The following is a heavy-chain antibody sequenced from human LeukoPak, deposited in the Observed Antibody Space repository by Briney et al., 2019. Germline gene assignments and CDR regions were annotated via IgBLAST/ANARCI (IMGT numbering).Heavy chain of an antibody. Sequence: PGGSLRLSCAASGFTFSSYSMNWVRQAPGKGLEWVSSISSSSSYIYYADSVKGRFTISRDNAKNTVYLQMNSLRAEDTAVYYCARGATASFDPWGQGTLVSVSS. J-gene: IGHJ5*02. CDR1: GFTFSSYS. D-gene: IGHD5-12*01. CDR2: ISSSSSYI. V-gene: IGHV3-21*01. CDR3: ARGATASFDP.